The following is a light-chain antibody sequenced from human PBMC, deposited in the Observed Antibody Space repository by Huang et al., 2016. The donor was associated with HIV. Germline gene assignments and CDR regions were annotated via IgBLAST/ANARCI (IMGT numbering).Light chain of an antibody. V-gene: IGKV3-11*01. J-gene: IGKJ4*01. CDR2: AAS. CDR1: QSVSSY. CDR3: QQRSNRPPLT. Sequence: EIILTQSPATLSLSPGERATLSCRASQSVSSYLAWYHQKPGQAPRLLIYAASNRATGIPARFSGSGSGTDFTLTISSLEPEDFAVYYCQQRSNRPPLTFGGGTKVEIK.